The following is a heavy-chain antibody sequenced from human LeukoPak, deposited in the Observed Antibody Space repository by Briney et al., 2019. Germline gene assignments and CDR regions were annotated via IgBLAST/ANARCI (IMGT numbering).Heavy chain of an antibody. D-gene: IGHD3-10*01. CDR2: ISGSGGST. Sequence: QPGGSLRLSCAASGFTFTSYAMNWVRQAPGKGLEWVSVISGSGGSTYYADSVKGRFTISRDNSKNTVSLQMNSLRAEDTALYYCAKGYAYYYGPGSNYGMDVWGQGTTVTVSS. J-gene: IGHJ6*02. V-gene: IGHV3-23*01. CDR3: AKGYAYYYGPGSNYGMDV. CDR1: GFTFTSYA.